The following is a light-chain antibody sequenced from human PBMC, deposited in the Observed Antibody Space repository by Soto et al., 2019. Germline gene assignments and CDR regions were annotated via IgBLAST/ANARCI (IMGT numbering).Light chain of an antibody. CDR1: QSISSN. J-gene: IGKJ1*01. Sequence: EIVLTQSPATLSVSPGERATLSCRASQSISSNLAWYQQKPGQAPSLLIFGASTRATVVPARFSGSGSGTEFTLTISSLQSEDFAVYYCQQYNNWPERTFGQGTKVEI. CDR3: QQYNNWPERT. V-gene: IGKV3-15*01. CDR2: GAS.